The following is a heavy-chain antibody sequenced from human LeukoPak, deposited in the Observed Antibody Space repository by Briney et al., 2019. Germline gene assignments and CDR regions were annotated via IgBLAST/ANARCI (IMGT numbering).Heavy chain of an antibody. V-gene: IGHV3-9*01. J-gene: IGHJ4*02. CDR1: GFIFNNYA. CDR3: AKDNRRHYTRGPNPDSLH. Sequence: GGSLRLSCAGSGFIFNNYAMHWVRQPPGKGLEWVSGISWNSGSIDYADSVKGRFTISRDNAKNSLYLQINSLRVEDTAFYYFAKDNRRHYTRGPNPDSLHWGQGALVTVSS. CDR2: ISWNSGSI. D-gene: IGHD2-2*02.